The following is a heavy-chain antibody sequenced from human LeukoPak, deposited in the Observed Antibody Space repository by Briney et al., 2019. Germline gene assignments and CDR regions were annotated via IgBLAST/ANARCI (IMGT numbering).Heavy chain of an antibody. J-gene: IGHJ4*02. D-gene: IGHD2-15*01. CDR3: ASGYEDY. Sequence: GGSLRLSCAASGIIFSRYWMSWVRQAPGTGLEWVANTKQDGSEKYYVDSVKGRFTISRDNAKNSLYLQMNSLRAEDTAVYYCASGYEDYWGQGTLVTVSS. CDR1: GIIFSRYW. V-gene: IGHV3-7*02. CDR2: TKQDGSEK.